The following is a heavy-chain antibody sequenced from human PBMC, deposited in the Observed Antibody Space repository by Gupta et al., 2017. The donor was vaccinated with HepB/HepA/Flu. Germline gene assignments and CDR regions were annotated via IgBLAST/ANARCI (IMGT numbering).Heavy chain of an antibody. D-gene: IGHD3-9*01. Sequence: HVQLLQWVAERVKPSVTLSLTCGIYVGSFSCYYWTCIRHRSGKGLEWFGEVNHSGSTSYNPSLKSRFTISVDTSKNQFSLKLSSVTAADTAVYYCARGHYDIWTDSGSGGMDVWGQGTTVTVSS. CDR3: ARGHYDIWTDSGSGGMDV. J-gene: IGHJ6*02. V-gene: IGHV4-34*01. CDR2: VNHSGST. CDR1: VGSFSCYY.